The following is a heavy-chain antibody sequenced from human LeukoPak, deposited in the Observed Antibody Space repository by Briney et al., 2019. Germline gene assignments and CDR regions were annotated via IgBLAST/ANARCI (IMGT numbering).Heavy chain of an antibody. CDR3: ARLGGGLDYFDY. V-gene: IGHV3-23*01. Sequence: GGSLRLSCAASGFTFSSYAMSWVRQAPGKGLEWVSAISGSGGSTYYADSVKGRFTISRDNSKNTLYLQMNSLRAEDTAVYYCARLGGGLDYFDYWGQGTLVTVSS. CDR2: ISGSGGST. D-gene: IGHD3-16*01. CDR1: GFTFSSYA. J-gene: IGHJ4*02.